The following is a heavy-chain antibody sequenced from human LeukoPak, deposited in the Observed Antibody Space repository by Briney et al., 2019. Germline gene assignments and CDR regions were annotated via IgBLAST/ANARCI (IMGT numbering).Heavy chain of an antibody. CDR2: MNPHSGSA. Sequence: GASVKVSCKASGYTFTDHYIHWVRQAPGQGLEWMGWMNPHSGSAVLAQKFQGRVTMTSDRSNSTAFMELKTLRSDERAVYFCAIDTSRSSFWHFPLWGRGTLVTVSS. CDR1: GYTFTDHY. J-gene: IGHJ2*01. CDR3: AIDTSRSSFWHFPL. V-gene: IGHV1-2*02. D-gene: IGHD3-22*01.